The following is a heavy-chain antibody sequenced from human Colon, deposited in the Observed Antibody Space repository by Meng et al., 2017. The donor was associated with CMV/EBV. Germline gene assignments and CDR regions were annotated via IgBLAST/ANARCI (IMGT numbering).Heavy chain of an antibody. J-gene: IGHJ4*02. D-gene: IGHD2-8*01. Sequence: GGSLRLSCKASGYNFTNFWIGWVRQMPGKGLEWMGIVYPGDSDTRYSPSFQGRVTISVDKSISTAYLQWSSLKASDTALYYCARLFTNYPENDYWGQGTLVTVSS. CDR1: GYNFTNFW. CDR2: VYPGDSDT. V-gene: IGHV5-51*01. CDR3: ARLFTNYPENDY.